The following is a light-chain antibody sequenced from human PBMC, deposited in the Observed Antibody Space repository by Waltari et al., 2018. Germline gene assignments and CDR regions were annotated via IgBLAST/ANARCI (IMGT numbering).Light chain of an antibody. J-gene: IGLJ3*02. CDR2: HVT. CDR3: CSYASTTWV. V-gene: IGLV2-23*02. CDR1: SSDVGSYTF. Sequence: QSALTQPASVSGSPGLSITISCTGTSSDVGSYTFVSWYQQHPGKAPKLMIYHVTTRPSGVSNRFSGYKSGNTASLTISGLQAGDEADYYCCSYASTTWVFGGGTRLTVL.